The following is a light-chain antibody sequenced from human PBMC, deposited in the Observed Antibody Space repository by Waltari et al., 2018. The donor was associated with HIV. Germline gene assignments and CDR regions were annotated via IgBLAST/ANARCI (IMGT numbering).Light chain of an antibody. Sequence: EIVMTQSPATLSVSPGKTATLPCRASQSVSSNLAWYQQKAGQTPRLLIYAASTRATGISPRFSGSGSGTRFTLTITSLQSEDVAVYYCQQYNDWPWFTFGQGTKLEIK. CDR1: QSVSSN. J-gene: IGKJ2*01. CDR3: QQYNDWPWFT. CDR2: AAS. V-gene: IGKV3-15*01.